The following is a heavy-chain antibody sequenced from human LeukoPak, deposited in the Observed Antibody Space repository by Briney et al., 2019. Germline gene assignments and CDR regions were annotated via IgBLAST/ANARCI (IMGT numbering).Heavy chain of an antibody. CDR2: ISSTSIYT. V-gene: IGHV3-11*06. J-gene: IGHJ4*02. CDR3: ARGSGDFDS. Sequence: GGSLRLSCTASGFIFNDYYMSWIRQAPGKGLEWLSYISSTSIYTNYADSVKGRFTISRDDANNSLLLQMNSLRAEDTAVYYCARGSGDFDSWSQGTLVTVSS. CDR1: GFIFNDYY. D-gene: IGHD2-15*01.